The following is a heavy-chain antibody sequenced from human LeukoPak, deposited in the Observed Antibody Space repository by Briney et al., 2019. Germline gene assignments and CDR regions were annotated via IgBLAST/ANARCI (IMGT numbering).Heavy chain of an antibody. CDR2: ISGSGGST. D-gene: IGHD6-19*01. J-gene: IGHJ4*02. Sequence: PGGSLRLSCAASGFTFSSYAMSWVRQAPGKGLEWVPGISGSGGSTYYADSVKGRFTISRDNSKNTLYLQMNSLRAEDTAVYYCAKSKGRAVAGQTFDYWGQGTLVTVSS. CDR1: GFTFSSYA. CDR3: AKSKGRAVAGQTFDY. V-gene: IGHV3-23*01.